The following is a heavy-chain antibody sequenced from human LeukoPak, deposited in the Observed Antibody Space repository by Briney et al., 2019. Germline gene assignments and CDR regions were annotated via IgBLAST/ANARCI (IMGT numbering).Heavy chain of an antibody. CDR3: ARGAYYYDSSGYRAFDI. CDR2: ISAYNGNT. CDR1: GYTFTSYG. Sequence: ASVKVSCKASGYTFTSYGISWVRQAPGQGLEWMGWISAYNGNTNYAQKLQGRVTITRNTSISTAYMELSSLRSEDTAVYYCARGAYYYDSSGYRAFDIWGQGTMVTVSS. D-gene: IGHD3-22*01. V-gene: IGHV1-18*01. J-gene: IGHJ3*02.